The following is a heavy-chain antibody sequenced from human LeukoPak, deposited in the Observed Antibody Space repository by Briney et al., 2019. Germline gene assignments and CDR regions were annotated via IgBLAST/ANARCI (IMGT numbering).Heavy chain of an antibody. V-gene: IGHV3-7*01. CDR2: IKQDGSEK. Sequence: GGSLRLSCAASGFTFSSYWMSWVRQAPGKGLEWVANIKQDGSEKYYVDSVKGRFTISRDNAKNSLYLQMNSLRAEDTAVYYCARGVTMVRGVGNIDYYYYGMDVWGQGTTVTVSS. CDR3: ARGVTMVRGVGNIDYYYYGMDV. CDR1: GFTFSSYW. D-gene: IGHD3-10*01. J-gene: IGHJ6*02.